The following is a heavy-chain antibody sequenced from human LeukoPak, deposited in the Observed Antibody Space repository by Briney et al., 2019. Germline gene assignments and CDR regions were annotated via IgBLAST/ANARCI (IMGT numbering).Heavy chain of an antibody. CDR3: ARVVGSGSYIWFDP. J-gene: IGHJ5*02. Sequence: SETLSLTCTVSGGSISSYYWSWLRQPPGKGLEWIGYIYYSGSTNYNPSLKSRVTISVDTSKNQFSLKLSSVTAADTAVYYCARVVGSGSYIWFDPWGQGTLVTVSS. D-gene: IGHD3-10*01. CDR1: GGSISSYY. CDR2: IYYSGST. V-gene: IGHV4-59*01.